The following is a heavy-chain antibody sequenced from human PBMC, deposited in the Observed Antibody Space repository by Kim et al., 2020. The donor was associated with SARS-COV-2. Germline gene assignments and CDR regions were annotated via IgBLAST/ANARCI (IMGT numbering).Heavy chain of an antibody. CDR2: IYYSGST. Sequence: SETLSLTCTVSGGSISSSSYYWGWIRQPPGKGLEWIGSIYYSGSTYYNPSLKSRVTISVDTSKNQFSLKLSSVTAADTAVYYCARHHYYDSSGYRDAFDIWGQGTMVTVSS. D-gene: IGHD3-22*01. CDR1: GGSISSSSYY. CDR3: ARHHYYDSSGYRDAFDI. J-gene: IGHJ3*02. V-gene: IGHV4-39*01.